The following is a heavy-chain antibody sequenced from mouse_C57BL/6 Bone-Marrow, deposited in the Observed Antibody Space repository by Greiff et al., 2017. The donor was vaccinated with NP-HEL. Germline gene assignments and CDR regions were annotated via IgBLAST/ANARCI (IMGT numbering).Heavy chain of an antibody. CDR3: ARQGLWLLREGFAY. V-gene: IGHV5-6*01. CDR2: ISSGGSYT. CDR1: GFTFSSYG. Sequence: EVMLVESGGDLVKPGGSLKLSCAASGFTFSSYGMSWVRQTPDKRLEWVATISSGGSYTYYPDSVKGRFTISRDNAKNTLYLHMSSLKSEDTAMYYCARQGLWLLREGFAYWGQGILVTVSA. J-gene: IGHJ3*01. D-gene: IGHD2-3*01.